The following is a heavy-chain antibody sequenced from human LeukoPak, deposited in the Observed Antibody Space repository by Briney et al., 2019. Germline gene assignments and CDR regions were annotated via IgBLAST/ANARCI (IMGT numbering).Heavy chain of an antibody. CDR1: GYTFTGYY. CDR2: INPNSGDT. CDR3: ARDTGGGSTFMDV. D-gene: IGHD5/OR15-5a*01. J-gene: IGHJ6*02. Sequence: ASVKVSCKASGYTFTGYYMHWVRQAPGQGLEWMGWINPNSGDTNYAQKFQGRVTMTRDTSISTACMELSRLRSDDTAVYYCARDTGGGSTFMDVWGQGTTVTVSS. V-gene: IGHV1-2*02.